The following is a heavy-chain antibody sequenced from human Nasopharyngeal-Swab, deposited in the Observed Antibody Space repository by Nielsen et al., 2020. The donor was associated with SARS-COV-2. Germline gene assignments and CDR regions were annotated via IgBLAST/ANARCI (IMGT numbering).Heavy chain of an antibody. V-gene: IGHV3-72*01. Sequence: GESLKISCADSGLAFSDHYMDWVRQAPGKGLEWLGRLRNKARGYTTEYAASVKGRFTISRDDSKSLLSLQMNSLKSEDTAVYYCVRGDFGNYEFGMDVWGQGTTVPSP. D-gene: IGHD1-7*01. J-gene: IGHJ6*02. CDR1: GLAFSDHY. CDR3: VRGDFGNYEFGMDV. CDR2: LRNKARGYTT.